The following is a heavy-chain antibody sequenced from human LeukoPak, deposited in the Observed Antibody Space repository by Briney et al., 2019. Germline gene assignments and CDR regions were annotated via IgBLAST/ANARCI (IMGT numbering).Heavy chain of an antibody. CDR1: GGSISSSSYY. Sequence: SETLSLTCTVSGGSISSSSYYWGWIRQPPGKGLEWTGSIYYSGSTYYNPSLKSRVTISVDTSKNQFSLKLSSVTAADTAVYYCARHWGYDSSGYYYFSYYYYGMDVWGQGTTVTVSS. J-gene: IGHJ6*02. CDR3: ARHWGYDSSGYYYFSYYYYGMDV. CDR2: IYYSGST. D-gene: IGHD3-22*01. V-gene: IGHV4-39*01.